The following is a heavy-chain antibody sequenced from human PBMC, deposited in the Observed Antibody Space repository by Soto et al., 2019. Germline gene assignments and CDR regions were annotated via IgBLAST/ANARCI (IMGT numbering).Heavy chain of an antibody. Sequence: QVQLVESGGGVVQPGRSLRLSCAASGFTFSSYAMHWVRQAPGKGLAWVAVISYDGSDKYYADSVKGRFTISRDNSKNTLNLQMNSLRADDTAVYYCAKALGELSPESYDYWGQETLITVSS. V-gene: IGHV3-30*18. CDR1: GFTFSSYA. J-gene: IGHJ4*02. CDR3: AKALGELSPESYDY. D-gene: IGHD3-16*02. CDR2: ISYDGSDK.